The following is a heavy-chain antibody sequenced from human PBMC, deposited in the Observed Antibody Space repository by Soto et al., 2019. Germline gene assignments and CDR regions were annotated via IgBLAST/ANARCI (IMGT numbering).Heavy chain of an antibody. CDR2: INHSGST. J-gene: IGHJ6*01. CDR1: VGSFSGYY. CDR3: ARPGLDV. Sequence: QVQLQQWGAGLLKPSETLSLTCAVYVGSFSGYYWSWIRQPPGKRLEWIGEINHSGSTNYNPSLKSRVTISVSTSRNQFAFKMTSVTAAPAAVYYCARPGLDVWGQGTTVTVSS. V-gene: IGHV4-34*01.